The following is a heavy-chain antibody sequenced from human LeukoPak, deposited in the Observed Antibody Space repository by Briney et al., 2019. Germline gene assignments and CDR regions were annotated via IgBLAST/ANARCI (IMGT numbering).Heavy chain of an antibody. V-gene: IGHV3-23*01. CDR3: SKVKITMIVVVVTTNGFFDY. Sequence: GGSLRLSCAASGFSFSDYAMSWVRQAPGKGPEWVSGISGSGASRYYEDSVKGRFTISRDNAKNTLYLQMNSLSAEDKAVYYCSKVKITMIVVVVTTNGFFDYWGQGTLVTVSS. D-gene: IGHD3-22*01. J-gene: IGHJ4*02. CDR1: GFSFSDYA. CDR2: ISGSGASR.